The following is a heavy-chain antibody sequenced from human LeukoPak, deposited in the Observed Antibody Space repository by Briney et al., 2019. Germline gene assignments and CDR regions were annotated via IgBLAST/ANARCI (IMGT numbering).Heavy chain of an antibody. CDR2: FSYSGST. V-gene: IGHV4-59*01. CDR3: ARVPARRVVTTPTYFDF. CDR1: GGSISDYY. D-gene: IGHD2-21*02. J-gene: IGHJ4*02. Sequence: PSETLSLTCTVSGGSISDYYWNWIRQPPGKGLEWIGYFSYSGSTNYNPSLKSRVTISVGTSKNQFSLKLSSVTAEDTAVYYCARVPARRVVTTPTYFDFWGQGTLVTVSS.